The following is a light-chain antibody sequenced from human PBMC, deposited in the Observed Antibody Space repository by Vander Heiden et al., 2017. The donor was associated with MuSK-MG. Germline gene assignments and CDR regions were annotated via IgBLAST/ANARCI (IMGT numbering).Light chain of an antibody. Sequence: SVLIQPPSASGTPGQRVTISCSGSSSNIGSNTVNWYQQLPGTAPKLLIYRNNQRPSGVPDRFSGSKSGTSASLAISGLQSEDEANYHCAAWDDSLNGVVFGGGTKLTVL. J-gene: IGLJ2*01. V-gene: IGLV1-44*01. CDR3: AAWDDSLNGVV. CDR1: SSNIGSNT. CDR2: RNN.